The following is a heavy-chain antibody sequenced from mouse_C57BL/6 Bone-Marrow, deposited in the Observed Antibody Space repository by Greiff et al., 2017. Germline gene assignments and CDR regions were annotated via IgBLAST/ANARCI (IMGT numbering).Heavy chain of an antibody. V-gene: IGHV5-16*01. Sequence: EVHLVESEGGLVQPGSSMKLSCTASGFTFSDYYMAWVRQVPEKGLEWVANINYDGSSTYYLDALKSRFIISRDNAKNILYLQMSSLKSEDTATYYCARGAYDGYAMDYWGQGTSVTVSS. J-gene: IGHJ4*01. CDR3: ARGAYDGYAMDY. D-gene: IGHD2-3*01. CDR1: GFTFSDYY. CDR2: INYDGSST.